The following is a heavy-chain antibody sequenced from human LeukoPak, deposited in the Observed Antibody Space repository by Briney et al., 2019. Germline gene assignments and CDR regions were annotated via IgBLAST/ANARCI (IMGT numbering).Heavy chain of an antibody. V-gene: IGHV3-23*01. D-gene: IGHD6-6*01. CDR2: ISDSGGNT. J-gene: IGHJ4*02. Sequence: PGGSLRLSCAASGFTFSSYAMSWVRQAPWERLQWVSGISDSGGNTYYADSVRGRFTISTDNSKNTLYLQMNSLRAEDTAVYYCARHRSSWLIDYWGQGTLVTVSS. CDR3: ARHRSSWLIDY. CDR1: GFTFSSYA.